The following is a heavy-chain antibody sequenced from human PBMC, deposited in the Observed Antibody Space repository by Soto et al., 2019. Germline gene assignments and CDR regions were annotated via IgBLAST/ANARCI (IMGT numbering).Heavy chain of an antibody. CDR3: AKNDWDRGWYYFDY. Sequence: GGSLRLSCVASGFMFDNYAMSWVRQAPGKGLEWVSGIIGSGGSTSYADSVRGRFTISRDNSKNTLSLQLNSLRAEDTAIYYCAKNDWDRGWYYFDYWGQGTLVTVSS. D-gene: IGHD6-19*01. J-gene: IGHJ4*02. CDR1: GFMFDNYA. CDR2: IIGSGGST. V-gene: IGHV3-23*01.